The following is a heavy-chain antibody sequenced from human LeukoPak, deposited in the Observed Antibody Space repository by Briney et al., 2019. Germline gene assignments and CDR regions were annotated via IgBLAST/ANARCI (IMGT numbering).Heavy chain of an antibody. CDR2: ISVYSGNT. Sequence: ASVKVSCKASGYTFASYGVSWMRQAPGQGPEWMAWISVYSGNTEYAQKFQDRVTLTADTSTSTVFMELRSLTSDDTAIYYCARDGWSLGPWGQGTLVTVSS. D-gene: IGHD2-8*01. J-gene: IGHJ5*02. CDR3: ARDGWSLGP. CDR1: GYTFASYG. V-gene: IGHV1-18*01.